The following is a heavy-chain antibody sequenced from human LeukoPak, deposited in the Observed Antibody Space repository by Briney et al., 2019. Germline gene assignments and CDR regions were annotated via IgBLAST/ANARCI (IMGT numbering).Heavy chain of an antibody. V-gene: IGHV1-46*01. CDR2: INPSGSST. D-gene: IGHD3-22*01. CDR3: ARERISGYYLGAFDI. J-gene: IGHJ3*02. Sequence: GASVKVSCKASGYSFTSHYMHWVRQAPGQGLEWLGLINPSGSSTLYAQKFQGRVTMTRDMSTTTDYMELSSLRADDTAVYYCARERISGYYLGAFDIWGQGTMVTVSS. CDR1: GYSFTSHY.